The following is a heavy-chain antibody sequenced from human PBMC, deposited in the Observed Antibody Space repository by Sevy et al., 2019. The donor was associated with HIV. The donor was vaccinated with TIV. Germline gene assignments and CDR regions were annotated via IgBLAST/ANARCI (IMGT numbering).Heavy chain of an antibody. D-gene: IGHD5-12*01. CDR2: IYYSGST. Sequence: SETLSLTCTVSGGSISSSSYYWGWIRQPPGKGLEWIGSIYYSGSTYYNPSLKSRVTISVDTSKNQFSLKLSSVTAADTAVYYCARHGDIVATREKLYYYYYGMDVWGQGTTVTVSS. CDR3: ARHGDIVATREKLYYYYYGMDV. J-gene: IGHJ6*02. CDR1: GGSISSSSYY. V-gene: IGHV4-39*01.